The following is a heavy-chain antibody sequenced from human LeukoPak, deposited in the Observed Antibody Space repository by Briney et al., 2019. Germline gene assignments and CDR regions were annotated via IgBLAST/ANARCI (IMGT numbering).Heavy chain of an antibody. D-gene: IGHD1-26*01. CDR2: IYTSGST. V-gene: IGHV4-4*07. CDR1: GGSISSYY. CDR3: AREDGGSYSNWFDP. Sequence: PSETLSLTXTVSGGSISSYYWSWIRQPAGKGMEWIGRIYTSGSTNYNPSLKSRVTMSVDTSKNQFSLKLSSVTAADTAVYYCAREDGGSYSNWFDPWGQGTLVTVSS. J-gene: IGHJ5*02.